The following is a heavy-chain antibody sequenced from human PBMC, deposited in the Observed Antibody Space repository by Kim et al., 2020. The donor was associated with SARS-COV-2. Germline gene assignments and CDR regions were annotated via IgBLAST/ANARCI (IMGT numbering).Heavy chain of an antibody. D-gene: IGHD3-3*01. CDR3: VKTGPGYDFWSGYCDY. V-gene: IGHV3-64D*06. J-gene: IGHJ4*02. Sequence: YVRDRFTSSRENSKNTLYLQMSSLRAEDTAVYYCVKTGPGYDFWSGYCDYWGQGTLVTVSS.